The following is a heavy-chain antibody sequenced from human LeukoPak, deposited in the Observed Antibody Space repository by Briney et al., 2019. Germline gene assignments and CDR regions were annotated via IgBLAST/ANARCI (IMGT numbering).Heavy chain of an antibody. CDR1: GFTFSSYS. Sequence: GGSLRLSCAASGFTFSSYSMNWVRQAPGKGLEWVSSISSSSSYIYYADSVNGRFTISRDNAKNSLYLQMNSLRAEDTAVYYCARDLGGTGDYWGQGTLVTVSS. D-gene: IGHD1-1*01. V-gene: IGHV3-21*01. J-gene: IGHJ4*02. CDR2: ISSSSSYI. CDR3: ARDLGGTGDY.